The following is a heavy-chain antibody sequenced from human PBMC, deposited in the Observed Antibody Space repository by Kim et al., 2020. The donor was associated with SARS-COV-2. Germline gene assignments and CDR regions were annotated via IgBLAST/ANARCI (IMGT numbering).Heavy chain of an antibody. D-gene: IGHD3-3*02. J-gene: IGHJ6*04. V-gene: IGHV3-30*04. CDR3: ARDLGFLEWSYYYYGMDV. Sequence: GGSLRLSCAASGFTFSSYAMHWVRQAPGKGLEWVAVISYDGSNKYYVDSVKGRFTISRDNSKNTLYLQMNSLRAEDTAVYYCARDLGFLEWSYYYYGMDVGGKGTTVTVSS. CDR2: ISYDGSNK. CDR1: GFTFSSYA.